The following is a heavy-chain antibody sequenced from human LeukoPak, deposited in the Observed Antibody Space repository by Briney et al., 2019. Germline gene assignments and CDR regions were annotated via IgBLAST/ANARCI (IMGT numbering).Heavy chain of an antibody. CDR3: AKAGSFRFDN. Sequence: GGSLRLSCVGSGFTFSSSWIHWVRQHPGKGLVWVSRMSGDGRTIDYADSVKGRFTISRDNAKNTLYLQMNSLIVEDTAVYFCAKAGSFRFDNWGQGTLVTVSS. V-gene: IGHV3-74*01. J-gene: IGHJ4*02. CDR2: MSGDGRTI. D-gene: IGHD3-16*02. CDR1: GFTFSSSW.